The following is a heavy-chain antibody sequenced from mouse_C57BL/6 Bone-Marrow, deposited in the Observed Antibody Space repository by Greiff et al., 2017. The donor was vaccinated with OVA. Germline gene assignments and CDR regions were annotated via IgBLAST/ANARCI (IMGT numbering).Heavy chain of an antibody. D-gene: IGHD2-3*01. CDR1: GYTFTSYG. V-gene: IGHV1-81*01. CDR2: IYPSSGST. J-gene: IGHJ1*03. CDR3: ASAYDGYYWYFDV. Sequence: QVQLQQSGAELARPGASVKLSCKASGYTFTSYGISWVKQRTGQGLEWIGEIYPSSGSTYYNEKFKGKATLTADKPSSTAYMELRSLTSEDSAVYFCASAYDGYYWYFDVWDTGTAVTVTS.